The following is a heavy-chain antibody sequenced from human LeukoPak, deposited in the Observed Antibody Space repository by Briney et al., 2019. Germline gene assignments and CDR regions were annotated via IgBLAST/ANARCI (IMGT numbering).Heavy chain of an antibody. CDR3: AAEPIDYGGIYWYFDL. Sequence: GGSLRLSCAASGFTFSSYGMHWVRQAPGKGLEWVAVIWYDGSNKYYADSVKGRFTISRDNSKNTLYLQMNSLRSEDTAVYYCAAEPIDYGGIYWYFDLWGRGTLVTVSS. D-gene: IGHD4-23*01. CDR2: IWYDGSNK. V-gene: IGHV3-30*02. J-gene: IGHJ2*01. CDR1: GFTFSSYG.